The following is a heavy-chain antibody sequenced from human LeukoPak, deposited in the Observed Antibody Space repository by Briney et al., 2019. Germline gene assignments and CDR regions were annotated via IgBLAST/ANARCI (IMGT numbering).Heavy chain of an antibody. CDR1: GFTFSSYS. Sequence: PGGSLRLSCAASGFTFSSYSMNWVRQAPGKGLEWVSSISSSSSYIYYADSVKGRFTISRDNAKNPLYLQMNSLRAEDTAVYYCARDFTMVRGVITDWGQGTLVTVSS. V-gene: IGHV3-21*01. D-gene: IGHD3-10*01. CDR3: ARDFTMVRGVITD. CDR2: ISSSSSYI. J-gene: IGHJ4*02.